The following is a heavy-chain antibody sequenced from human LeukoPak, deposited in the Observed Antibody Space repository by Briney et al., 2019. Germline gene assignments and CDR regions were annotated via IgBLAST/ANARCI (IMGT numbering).Heavy chain of an antibody. CDR2: IKQDGSEK. Sequence: GGSLRLSCAASGFTFSNYWMIWVRQAPGKGLEWVGNIKQDGSEKLYADSVRGRFSISRDNAQTSLYLQMNSLRAEDTAVYYCARASDPWLQLTWGQGTLVTVSS. D-gene: IGHD5-24*01. CDR1: GFTFSNYW. J-gene: IGHJ5*02. CDR3: ARASDPWLQLT. V-gene: IGHV3-7*05.